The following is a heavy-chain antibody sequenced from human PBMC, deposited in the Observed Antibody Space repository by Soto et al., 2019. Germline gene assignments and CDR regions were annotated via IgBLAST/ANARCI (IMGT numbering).Heavy chain of an antibody. CDR3: ARGDCSGGSCFSVDI. CDR2: IYHSGGT. V-gene: IGHV4-4*02. Sequence: QVQLQESGPGLVKPSGTLSLTCAVSGGSISSSNWWSWVRQPPGKGLEWIGEIYHSGGTNYNPSLKSRVTISVDQSKDQFSLKLSSVTAADTAVYYCARGDCSGGSCFSVDIWGQGTMVTVSS. J-gene: IGHJ3*02. D-gene: IGHD2-15*01. CDR1: GGSISSSNW.